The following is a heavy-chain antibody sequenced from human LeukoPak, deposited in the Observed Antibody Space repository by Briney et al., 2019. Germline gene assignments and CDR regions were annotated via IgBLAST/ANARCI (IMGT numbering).Heavy chain of an antibody. V-gene: IGHV3-7*01. Sequence: GGSLRLSCAASGFSFSTHWMSWFRQAPGKGLEWVALIKQDGSVIHYVVSVKGRFTITRDNAKNSLSLQMNSLRADDTAVYYCAGDEGWTFDIWGQGTKVTVSS. CDR1: GFSFSTHW. CDR2: IKQDGSVI. CDR3: AGDEGWTFDI. J-gene: IGHJ3*02. D-gene: IGHD5-24*01.